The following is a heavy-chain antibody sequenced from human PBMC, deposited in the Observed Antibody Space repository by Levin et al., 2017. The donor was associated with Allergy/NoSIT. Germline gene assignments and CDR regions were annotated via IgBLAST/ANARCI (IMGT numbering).Heavy chain of an antibody. V-gene: IGHV3-15*01. CDR3: ATDQGHGSGTYGLYFDC. J-gene: IGHJ4*02. CDR1: GFTFSHAW. CDR2: IKSKSDGETT. D-gene: IGHD3-10*01. Sequence: GGSLRLSCAASGFTFSHAWMSWVRQAPGKGLEWVGRIKSKSDGETTDYAAPVKGRFTISRDDSENTLFLQMNSLETEDTAVYYCATDQGHGSGTYGLYFDCWGQGTLVTVSS.